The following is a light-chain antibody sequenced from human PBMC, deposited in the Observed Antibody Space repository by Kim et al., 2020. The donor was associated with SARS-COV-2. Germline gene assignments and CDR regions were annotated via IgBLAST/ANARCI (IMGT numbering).Light chain of an antibody. V-gene: IGKV3-20*01. CDR1: QSVRNNN. J-gene: IGKJ1*01. CDR3: QQYGTSPRT. Sequence: EIVLTQSPGTLSLSPGERATLSCRASQSVRNNNLAWYQQKPGQAPRLLIDVASRRATGIPDRFSGSGSGTDFTLTISRLEPEDFAVYYCQQYGTSPRTFGQGTKVDIK. CDR2: VAS.